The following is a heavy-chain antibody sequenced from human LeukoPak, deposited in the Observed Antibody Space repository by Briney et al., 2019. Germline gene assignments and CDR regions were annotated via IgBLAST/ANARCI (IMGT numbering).Heavy chain of an antibody. Sequence: SVTLSLTCTVSGGSINSSSYYWGWVRQPPGKGLEWIGSMYYRGSTYYNPSLKSRVTISVDTSKNQFSLKLSSVTAADTAVYYCARDAGHQLSRRNYYAMDVWGQGTTVTVSS. CDR2: MYYRGST. J-gene: IGHJ6*02. CDR3: ARDAGHQLSRRNYYAMDV. V-gene: IGHV4-39*07. CDR1: GGSINSSSYY. D-gene: IGHD1-1*01.